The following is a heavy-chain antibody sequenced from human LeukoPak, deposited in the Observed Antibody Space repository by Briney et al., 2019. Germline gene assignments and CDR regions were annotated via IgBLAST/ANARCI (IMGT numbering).Heavy chain of an antibody. J-gene: IGHJ4*02. V-gene: IGHV3-30*18. D-gene: IGHD2-8*01. Sequence: GRSLRLSCAASGFAFSNYAMHWVRQAPGKGLEWVAVISYDGSTKYYADSVKGRFTISRDNSKNTLYLQMNSLRAEDTAVYYCAKDKMAYSPSAWDYWGQGTLVTVSS. CDR1: GFAFSNYA. CDR2: ISYDGSTK. CDR3: AKDKMAYSPSAWDY.